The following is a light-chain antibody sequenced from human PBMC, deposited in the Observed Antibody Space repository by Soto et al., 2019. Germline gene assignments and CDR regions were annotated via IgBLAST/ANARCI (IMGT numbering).Light chain of an antibody. CDR3: SSYTASGTDV. Sequence: QSALTQPASVSGSPGQSITISCTGTSSDIGGYNFVSWYQQHPGKAPKLMIFYVSNRPSAVSDRFSGSKSGNTASLTIAVLQAEDEADYYCSSYTASGTDVFVTLTKVTVL. J-gene: IGLJ1*01. V-gene: IGLV2-14*01. CDR2: YVS. CDR1: SSDIGGYNF.